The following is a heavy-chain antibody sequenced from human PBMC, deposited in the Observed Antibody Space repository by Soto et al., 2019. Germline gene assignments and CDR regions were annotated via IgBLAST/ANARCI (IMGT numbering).Heavy chain of an antibody. Sequence: DVQLVETGGGLIQPGGSLRLSCAASGCIVSRSYMSWVRQAPGKGLEWVSDIYSDGRTYYADSAKGRFTISRDNSKNTWYLQMSSLSAEDTSAYYWARCSGWYGQCYFDCWGQGTLVTVSS. CDR1: GCIVSRSY. J-gene: IGHJ4*02. V-gene: IGHV3-53*02. CDR3: ARCSGWYGQCYFDC. D-gene: IGHD6-13*01. CDR2: IYSDGRT.